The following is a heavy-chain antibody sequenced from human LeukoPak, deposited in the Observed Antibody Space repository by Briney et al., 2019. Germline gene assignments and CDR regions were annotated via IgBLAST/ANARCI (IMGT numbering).Heavy chain of an antibody. J-gene: IGHJ4*02. D-gene: IGHD3-10*01. V-gene: IGHV3-23*01. CDR2: ISGSGGST. CDR1: GFTFSSYA. CDR3: ARALWFGEFLLDY. Sequence: GGSLRLSCAASGFTFSSYAMSWVRQAPGKGLEWVSGISGSGGSTYYADFVKGRFTISRDNSKNTLYLQMNSLRAEDTAVYYCARALWFGEFLLDYWGQGTLVTVSS.